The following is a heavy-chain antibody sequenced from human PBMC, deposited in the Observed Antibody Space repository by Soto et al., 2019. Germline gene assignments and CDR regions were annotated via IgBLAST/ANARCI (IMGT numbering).Heavy chain of an antibody. J-gene: IGHJ3*02. Sequence: PGESLKISCKGSGYSFTSYWIGWVRQMPGKGLEWMGIIYPGDSDTRYSPSFQGQVTISADKSISTAYLQWSSLKASDTAMYYCARHIKGVVAPPIDAFDIWGQGTMVTVSS. CDR2: IYPGDSDT. V-gene: IGHV5-51*01. CDR1: GYSFTSYW. D-gene: IGHD3-22*01. CDR3: ARHIKGVVAPPIDAFDI.